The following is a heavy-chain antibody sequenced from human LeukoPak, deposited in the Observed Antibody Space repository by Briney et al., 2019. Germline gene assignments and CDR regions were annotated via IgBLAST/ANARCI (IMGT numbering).Heavy chain of an antibody. CDR1: GYMFIDYY. CDR2: INPNSGGT. J-gene: IGHJ4*02. CDR3: ARRYCSDTLCYFFDY. D-gene: IGHD2-8*01. V-gene: IGHV1-2*02. Sequence: ASVKVSCKASGYMFIDYYMHWVRQAPGQGLEWMGWINPNSGGTDYVQKFQGRVTMTRDTSISTAYMELNRLTSDDTAVYYCARRYCSDTLCYFFDYWGQGTQVTVPS.